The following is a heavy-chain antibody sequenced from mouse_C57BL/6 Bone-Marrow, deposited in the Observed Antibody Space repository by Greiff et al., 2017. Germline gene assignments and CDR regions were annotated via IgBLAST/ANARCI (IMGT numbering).Heavy chain of an antibody. CDR3: ASGRLRREGFAY. Sequence: EVKVVESVAELVRPGASVKLSCTASGFNIKNTYMHWVKQRPEQGLEWIGRIDPAYGNTKYAPKFQGKATITADTSSNTAYLQLSSLTSEDTAIYYCASGRLRREGFAYWGQGTLVTVSA. J-gene: IGHJ3*01. D-gene: IGHD2-4*01. CDR1: GFNIKNTY. V-gene: IGHV14-3*01. CDR2: IDPAYGNT.